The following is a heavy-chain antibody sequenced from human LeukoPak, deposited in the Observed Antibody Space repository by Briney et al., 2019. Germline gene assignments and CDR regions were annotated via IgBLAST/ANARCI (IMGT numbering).Heavy chain of an antibody. V-gene: IGHV3-66*02. CDR3: VTSTGQQFIPYDY. D-gene: IGHD6-13*01. J-gene: IGHJ4*02. CDR2: IYGGDAA. Sequence: GGSLRLSCAASGFNVSSNYMTWVRQAPEKGLEWVSLIYGGDAAYYAESVRGRFMISRDNLKNTLFLQMNSLRVEDTAVYYCVTSTGQQFIPYDYWGQGTHVTVSS. CDR1: GFNVSSNY.